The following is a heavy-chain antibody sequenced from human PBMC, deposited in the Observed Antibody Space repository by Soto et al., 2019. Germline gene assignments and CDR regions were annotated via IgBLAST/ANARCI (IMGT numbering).Heavy chain of an antibody. CDR2: MNPNSGNT. Sequence: QVQLVQSGAEVKKPGASVKVSCKASGYTFTSYDISWVRQATGQGLEWMGWMNPNSGNTGFAQKFQGRVPTAWNTSISTAYTARRSLRSGVTAVYYCASERAPDGMDVWGQGTTVTVSS. J-gene: IGHJ6*02. CDR3: ASERAPDGMDV. D-gene: IGHD6-25*01. V-gene: IGHV1-8*01. CDR1: GYTFTSYD.